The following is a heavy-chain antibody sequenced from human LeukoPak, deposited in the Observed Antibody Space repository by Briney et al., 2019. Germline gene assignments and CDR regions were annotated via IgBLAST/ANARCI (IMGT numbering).Heavy chain of an antibody. CDR1: GFTFSSYA. V-gene: IGHV3-30-3*01. CDR3: AREGLYGDYYYGMDV. Sequence: GGSLRLSCAASGFTFSSYAMHWVRQAPGKGPEWVAVISYDGSNKYYADSVKGRFTISRDNSKNTLYLQMNSLRAEDTAVYYCAREGLYGDYYYGMDVWGQGTTVTVSS. J-gene: IGHJ6*02. D-gene: IGHD4-17*01. CDR2: ISYDGSNK.